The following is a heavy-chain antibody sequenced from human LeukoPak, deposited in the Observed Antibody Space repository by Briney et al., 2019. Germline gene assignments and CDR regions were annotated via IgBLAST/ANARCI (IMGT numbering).Heavy chain of an antibody. CDR3: ARDGWTYCSGGSCSYYYYYMDV. CDR2: ISAYNGNT. V-gene: IGHV1-18*01. Sequence: ASVKVSCKASGYTFTSYGISWVRQAPGQGLEWMGWISAYNGNTNYAQKLQGRVTMTTDTSTSTAYMELRSLRSDDTAVYYCARDGWTYCSGGSCSYYYYYMDVWGKGTTVTISS. CDR1: GYTFTSYG. D-gene: IGHD2-15*01. J-gene: IGHJ6*03.